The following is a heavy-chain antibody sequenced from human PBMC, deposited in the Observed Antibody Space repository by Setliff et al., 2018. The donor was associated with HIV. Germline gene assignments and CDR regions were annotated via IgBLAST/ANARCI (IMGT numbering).Heavy chain of an antibody. V-gene: IGHV4-39*07. CDR2: LHYSGNT. CDR3: ARDMTYYFDSSGSFGWFDP. D-gene: IGHD3-22*01. CDR1: GGSIRSSTYY. Sequence: KSSETLSLTCTVSGGSIRSSTYYWGWIRQSPGKGLEWIGSLHYSGNTYYNSSLKSRVTISLDTSKNQFSLKLNSVTAADTAVYYRARDMTYYFDSSGSFGWFDPWGQGTLVTVSS. J-gene: IGHJ5*02.